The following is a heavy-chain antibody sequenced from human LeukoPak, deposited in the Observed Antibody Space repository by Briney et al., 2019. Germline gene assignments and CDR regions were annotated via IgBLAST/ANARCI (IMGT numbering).Heavy chain of an antibody. CDR3: VRGLDFRGVNTPCY. CDR2: IKSKDDDETI. D-gene: IGHD3-10*01. Sequence: PGGSLRLSCAASGFTFSSHGMHWVRQSPGKGLEWVGRIKSKDDDETIDYAAPVKGRFAISRDDSKNTLYLQMTSLKTEDTGVYYCVRGLDFRGVNTPCYWGQGTLVTVSS. J-gene: IGHJ4*02. V-gene: IGHV3-15*01. CDR1: GFTFSSHG.